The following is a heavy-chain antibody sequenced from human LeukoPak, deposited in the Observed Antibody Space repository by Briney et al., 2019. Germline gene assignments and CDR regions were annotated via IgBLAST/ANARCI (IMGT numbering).Heavy chain of an antibody. Sequence: PGGSLRLSCAASGFTFSSYAMHWVRQAPGKGLEWVAVISDDGRRNYYADSVKGRFTISRENSNSTVYLQMNSLRPEDTAIYFCAREGRWVQLALGYWGQGTLVTV. CDR3: AREGRWVQLALGY. CDR1: GFTFSSYA. D-gene: IGHD5-24*01. V-gene: IGHV3-30*04. CDR2: ISDDGRRN. J-gene: IGHJ4*02.